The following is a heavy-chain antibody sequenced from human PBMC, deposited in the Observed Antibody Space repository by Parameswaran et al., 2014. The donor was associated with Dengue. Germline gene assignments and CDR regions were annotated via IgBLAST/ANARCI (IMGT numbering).Heavy chain of an antibody. Sequence: WVRQAPGQGLEWMGIINPSGGSTTYAQKFQGRLTMTRDTSTSTVYMELNSLRSEDTAVYYCARLDYYYYYGMDLWGQGTTVTVSS. J-gene: IGHJ6*02. CDR3: ARLDYYYYYGMDL. CDR2: INPSGGST. V-gene: IGHV1-46*01. D-gene: IGHD1-1*01.